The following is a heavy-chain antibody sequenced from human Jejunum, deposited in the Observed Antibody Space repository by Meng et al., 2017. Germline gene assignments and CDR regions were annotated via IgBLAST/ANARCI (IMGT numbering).Heavy chain of an antibody. CDR1: AGSISSRSYY. J-gene: IGHJ5*02. V-gene: IGHV4-39*01. D-gene: IGHD5-18*01. CDR3: ARASYSYDSWFDP. Sequence: QLQLQESGPGLVKPSETLSLSCTVSAGSISSRSYYWVWILQSPGKGLEWIGQIYYNGKSYYNPSLKSRVTMSVDTSRSQFSLNLNTVTAADTAVYYCARASYSYDSWFDPWGQGTLVTVSS. CDR2: IYYNGKS.